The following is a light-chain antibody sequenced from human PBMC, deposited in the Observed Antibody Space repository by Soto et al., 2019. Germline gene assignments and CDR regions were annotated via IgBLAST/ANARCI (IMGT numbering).Light chain of an antibody. Sequence: QSALTQPASVSGSPGQSITISCTGTSSDVGGYNYVSWYQQHPGKAPKLMIYDVSNRPSGVSNRFSGSNAGNTASLTISGLQAEDEADYYCSSYTSISTRLFGGGTKLTVL. CDR3: SSYTSISTRL. J-gene: IGLJ2*01. CDR1: SSDVGGYNY. V-gene: IGLV2-14*01. CDR2: DVS.